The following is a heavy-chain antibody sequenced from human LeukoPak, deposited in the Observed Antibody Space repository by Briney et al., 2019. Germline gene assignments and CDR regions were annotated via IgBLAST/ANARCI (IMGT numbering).Heavy chain of an antibody. CDR1: GGSISSYY. D-gene: IGHD3-9*01. CDR2: IYYSGST. CDR3: ARDLTGAYYFDY. J-gene: IGHJ4*02. Sequence: SETLSLTCTVSGGSISSYYWSWIRQHPGKGLEWIGYIYYSGSTYYNPSLKSRVTISVDTSKDHFSLKLSSVTAADTAVYYCARDLTGAYYFDYWGQGTLVTVSS. V-gene: IGHV4-59*06.